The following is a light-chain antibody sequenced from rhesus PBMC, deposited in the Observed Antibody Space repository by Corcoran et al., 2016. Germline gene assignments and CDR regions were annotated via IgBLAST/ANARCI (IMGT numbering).Light chain of an antibody. CDR1: QGISSY. CDR2: YAT. J-gene: IGKJ1*01. V-gene: IGKV1-25*01. Sequence: DIQMTQSPSSVSASVGDRVTITCRASQGISSYLAWYQQKPGKAPKLLIYYATTLQSGVPSMFSGSGSGTEFTLTISILQPEDFATYYCQQYNNLPRTFGQGTKVEIK. CDR3: QQYNNLPRT.